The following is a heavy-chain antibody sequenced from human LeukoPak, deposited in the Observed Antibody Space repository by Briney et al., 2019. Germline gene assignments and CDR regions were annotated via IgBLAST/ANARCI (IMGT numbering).Heavy chain of an antibody. V-gene: IGHV1-69*13. CDR3: ARDVRPASSEPFIFDY. CDR2: IIPIFGTA. CDR1: GGTFSSYA. D-gene: IGHD6-19*01. Sequence: SVKVSCKASGGTFSSYAISWVRQAPGQGLEWMGGIIPIFGTANYAQKFQGRVTITADESTSTAYMELSSLRSEDTAVYYCARDVRPASSEPFIFDYWGQGTLVTVSP. J-gene: IGHJ4*02.